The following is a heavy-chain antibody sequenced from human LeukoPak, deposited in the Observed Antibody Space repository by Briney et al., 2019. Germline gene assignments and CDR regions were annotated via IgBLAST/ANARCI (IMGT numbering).Heavy chain of an antibody. CDR1: GGSFSGYY. CDR3: ARGRSSGGNYGLDY. Sequence: PSGTLSLTCAVYGGSFSGYYWSWIRQPPGKGLEWIGEINHSGSTNYNPSLKSRVTISVDTSKNQFSLKLSSVTAADTAVYYCARGRSSGGNYGLDYWGQGTLVTVSS. D-gene: IGHD2-15*01. V-gene: IGHV4-34*01. J-gene: IGHJ4*02. CDR2: INHSGST.